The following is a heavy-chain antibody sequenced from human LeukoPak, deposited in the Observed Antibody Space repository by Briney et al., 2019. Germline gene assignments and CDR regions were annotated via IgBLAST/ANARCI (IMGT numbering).Heavy chain of an antibody. Sequence: ASVKVSCKASGYTFTSYGISWVRQAPGQGREWMGWISAYNGNTNYAQKLQGRVTMTTDTSTSTAYMELRSLRSDDTAVYYCARIEGYCSSTSCRNAFDIWGQGTMVTVSS. CDR1: GYTFTSYG. V-gene: IGHV1-18*01. D-gene: IGHD2-2*01. J-gene: IGHJ3*02. CDR2: ISAYNGNT. CDR3: ARIEGYCSSTSCRNAFDI.